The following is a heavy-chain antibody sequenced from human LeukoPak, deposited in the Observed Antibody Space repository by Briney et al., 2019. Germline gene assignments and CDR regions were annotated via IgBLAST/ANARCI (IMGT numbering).Heavy chain of an antibody. CDR2: IIPIFGTA. J-gene: IGHJ4*02. D-gene: IGHD1-26*01. CDR3: ARDRGSYRPYYFDY. Sequence: ASVKVSCKASGGTFSSYAISWVRQAPGQGLEWMGGIIPIFGTANYVQKFQGRVTMTRDTSTSTVYMELSSLRSEDTAVYYCARDRGSYRPYYFDYWGQGTLVTVSS. CDR1: GGTFSSYA. V-gene: IGHV1-69*05.